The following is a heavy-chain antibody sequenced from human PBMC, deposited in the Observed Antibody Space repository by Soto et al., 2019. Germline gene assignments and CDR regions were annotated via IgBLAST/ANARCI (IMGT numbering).Heavy chain of an antibody. J-gene: IGHJ5*02. CDR2: IIPILGIA. D-gene: IGHD3-16*01. Sequence: QVQLVQSGAEVKKPGSSVKVSCKASGGTFSSYTISWVRQAPGQGLEWMGRIIPILGIANYAQKFQGRVTITADKSTSTAYMELSSLRSEDTAVYYWARDLRRNWFDPWGQGTLVTVSS. CDR3: ARDLRRNWFDP. V-gene: IGHV1-69*08. CDR1: GGTFSSYT.